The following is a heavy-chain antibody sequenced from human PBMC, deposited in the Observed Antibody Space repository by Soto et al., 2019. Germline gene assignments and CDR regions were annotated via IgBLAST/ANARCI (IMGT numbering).Heavy chain of an antibody. CDR3: AKPGMVPQLPLGDFDY. CDR1: GFTFSSYG. V-gene: IGHV3-30*18. J-gene: IGHJ4*02. Sequence: QVQLVESGGGVVQPGRSLRLSCAASGFTFSSYGMHWVRQAPGKGLEWVAVISYDGSNKYYADSVKGRFTISRDNSKNTLYLRMNSLRAEDTAVYYCAKPGMVPQLPLGDFDYWGQGTLVTVSS. CDR2: ISYDGSNK. D-gene: IGHD2-2*01.